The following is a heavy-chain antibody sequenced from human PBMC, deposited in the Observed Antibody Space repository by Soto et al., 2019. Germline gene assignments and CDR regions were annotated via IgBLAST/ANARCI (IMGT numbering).Heavy chain of an antibody. V-gene: IGHV5-51*01. CDR1: GYSFTSYW. CDR2: IYPGDSDT. D-gene: IGHD3-22*01. J-gene: IGHJ4*01. Sequence: RKGSGYSFTSYWIGLVRQMPVKCLEWRGIIYPGDSDTIYSPSFQVEVTISADKSISTAYLQWSSLQASDTAVYYCARVPGGDYYDSSGYPYYFDYWGHGTLVTVSS. CDR3: ARVPGGDYYDSSGYPYYFDY.